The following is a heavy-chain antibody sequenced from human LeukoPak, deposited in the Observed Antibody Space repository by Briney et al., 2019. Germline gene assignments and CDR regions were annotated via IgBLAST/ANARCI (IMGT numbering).Heavy chain of an antibody. D-gene: IGHD3-10*01. J-gene: IGHJ4*02. Sequence: ASVKVSCKASGGSFYSYPIAWVRQAPGQGLEWMGWISAYNGNTNYAQRLQGRVTMTTDTSTSTAYMELRSLRSDDTAVYYCARDYYGSGTETEYWGQGTLVTVSS. V-gene: IGHV1-18*01. CDR2: ISAYNGNT. CDR1: GGSFYSYP. CDR3: ARDYYGSGTETEY.